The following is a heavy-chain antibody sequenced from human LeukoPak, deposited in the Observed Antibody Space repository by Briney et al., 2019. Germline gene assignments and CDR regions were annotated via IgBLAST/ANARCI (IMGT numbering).Heavy chain of an antibody. CDR2: IIPIFGTA. Sequence: ASVKVSCKASGGTFSSYAISWVRQAPGQGLEWMGGIIPIFGTANYAQKFQGRVTITADESTSTAYMELSSLRSEDTAVYYCARVEGFFMETYGAYNWFDPWGQGTLVTVSS. J-gene: IGHJ5*02. V-gene: IGHV1-69*13. CDR1: GGTFSSYA. CDR3: ARVEGFFMETYGAYNWFDP. D-gene: IGHD3-3*01.